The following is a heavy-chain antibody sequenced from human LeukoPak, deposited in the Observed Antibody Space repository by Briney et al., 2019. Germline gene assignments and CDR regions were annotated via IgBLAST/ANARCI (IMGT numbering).Heavy chain of an antibody. CDR1: GFTFSSYG. J-gene: IGHJ4*02. V-gene: IGHV3-33*01. CDR2: IWYDGSNK. D-gene: IGHD2/OR15-2a*01. CDR3: ATEYDY. Sequence: GGSLRLSYAASGFTFSSYGMHWVRQAPGKGLEWVAVIWYDGSNKYYADSVKGRFTISRDNSKNTLYLQMNSLRAEDTAAYYCATEYDYWGQGTLVTVSS.